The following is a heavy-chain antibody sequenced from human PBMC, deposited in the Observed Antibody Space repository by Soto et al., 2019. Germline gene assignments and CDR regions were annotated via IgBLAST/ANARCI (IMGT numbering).Heavy chain of an antibody. CDR3: ASHPARVYYGLDV. D-gene: IGHD6-6*01. J-gene: IGHJ6*02. V-gene: IGHV3-73*01. CDR1: GFTFSGFA. Sequence: GGSMIVSSAASGFTFSGFAMRLVRPAYGKGLEWVGRIRSKANNYATAYAASVEGRFTISRDDSKNTAHLQMNSLKTEDTAVYYCASHPARVYYGLDVWGLGTTVTVSS. CDR2: IRSKANNYAT.